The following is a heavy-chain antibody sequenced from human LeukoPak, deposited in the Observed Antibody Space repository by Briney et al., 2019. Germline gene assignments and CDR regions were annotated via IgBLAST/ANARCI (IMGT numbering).Heavy chain of an antibody. D-gene: IGHD2-2*01. CDR3: ARDPMSYCSSTSCPLGFDP. CDR2: IYTSGST. V-gene: IGHV4-4*07. J-gene: IGHJ5*02. CDR1: GGSISSYY. Sequence: PSEILSLTCTVSGGSISSYYWGWIRQPAGKGLEWIGRIYTSGSTNYNPSLKSRVTMSVDTSKNQFSLKLSSVTAADTAVYYCARDPMSYCSSTSCPLGFDPWGQGTLVTVSP.